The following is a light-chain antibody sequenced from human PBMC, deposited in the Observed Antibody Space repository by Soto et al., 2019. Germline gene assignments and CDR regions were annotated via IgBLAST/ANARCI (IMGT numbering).Light chain of an antibody. CDR3: TSYAGINNFV. V-gene: IGLV2-8*01. CDR1: SSDVGGYNY. CDR2: EVT. J-gene: IGLJ1*01. Sequence: QSALTQPPSASGSPGQSVTISCTGTSSDVGGYNYVSWYQQHPGKAPKLMIYEVTKRPSGVPDRFSGSKSGNTASLTVSGLQAEDEADYYFTSYAGINNFVFGTGTKLTVL.